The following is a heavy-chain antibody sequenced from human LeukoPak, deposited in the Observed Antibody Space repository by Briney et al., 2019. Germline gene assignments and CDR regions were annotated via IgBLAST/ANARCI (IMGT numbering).Heavy chain of an antibody. CDR2: ISGSGGST. D-gene: IGHD3-10*01. V-gene: IGHV3-23*01. CDR3: AKTMVRGASTPYYFDY. J-gene: IGHJ4*02. CDR1: GFTFSSYA. Sequence: PGGSLRLSCAASGFTFSSYAMSWVRQAPGEGLEWVSAISGSGGSTYYADSVKGRFSISRDNSKNTLYLQMNSLRAEDTAVYYCAKTMVRGASTPYYFDYWGQGTLVTVSS.